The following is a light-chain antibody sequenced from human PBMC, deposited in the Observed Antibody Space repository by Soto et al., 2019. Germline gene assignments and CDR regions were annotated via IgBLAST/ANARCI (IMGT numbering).Light chain of an antibody. CDR3: AAWDDSLNAVV. J-gene: IGLJ2*01. Sequence: QFVLTQPPSVFGTPGQKVSISCSRSASNLGGNPVNWYQHLPGAAPKLLIYTNHQRPSGVPDRFSGSKSGTSASLAISGLRSEDEANFYCAAWDDSLNAVVFGGGTKVTVL. CDR1: ASNLGGNP. CDR2: TNH. V-gene: IGLV1-44*01.